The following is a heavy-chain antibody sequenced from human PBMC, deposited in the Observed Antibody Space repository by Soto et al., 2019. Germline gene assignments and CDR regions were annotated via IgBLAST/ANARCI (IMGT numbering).Heavy chain of an antibody. CDR1: GFTFSGYS. CDR3: AREDILGARSFDY. Sequence: GGSLRLSCAASGFTFSGYSMNWVRQAPGKGLEWVSYISSLSSPRYYAESVEGRFIISRDNAKNSLYLQMNSLRDEDTAVYFCAREDILGARSFDYWGQGALVTVSS. J-gene: IGHJ4*02. CDR2: ISSLSSPR. V-gene: IGHV3-48*02. D-gene: IGHD1-26*01.